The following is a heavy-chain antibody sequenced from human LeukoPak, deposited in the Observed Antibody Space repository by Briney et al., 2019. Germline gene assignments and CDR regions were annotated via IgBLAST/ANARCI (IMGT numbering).Heavy chain of an antibody. CDR3: ARQSASDYYDSSDSFDY. V-gene: IGHV4-39*01. CDR2: IYYSGST. CDR1: GGSISSSDYY. D-gene: IGHD3-22*01. Sequence: PSETLSLTCTVSGGSISSSDYYWGWIRQPPGKGLEWIGSIYYSGSTYYNPSLKSRVTISVDTSKHQSSLKLSSVTAADTAVYYCARQSASDYYDSSDSFDYWGEGTLVTVSS. J-gene: IGHJ4*02.